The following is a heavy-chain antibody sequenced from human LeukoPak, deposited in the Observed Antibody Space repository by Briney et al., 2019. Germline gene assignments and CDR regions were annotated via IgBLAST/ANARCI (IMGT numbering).Heavy chain of an antibody. V-gene: IGHV1-18*01. CDR1: GYTFTSYG. J-gene: IGHJ3*02. CDR2: ISAYNGNT. D-gene: IGHD3-22*01. CDR3: ARVVGYYDRSGYYPTDAFDI. Sequence: GASVKVSCKASGYTFTSYGISWVRQAPGQGLEWMGWISAYNGNTNYAQKLQGRVTMTTDTSTSTAYMELRSLRSDDTAVYYCARVVGYYDRSGYYPTDAFDIWGQGTMVTVSS.